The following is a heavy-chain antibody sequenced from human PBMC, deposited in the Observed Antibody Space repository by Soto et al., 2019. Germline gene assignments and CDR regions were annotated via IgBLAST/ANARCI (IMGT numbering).Heavy chain of an antibody. CDR3: GGGGGVYNWSKNPSAP. D-gene: IGHD1-20*01. V-gene: IGHV4-4*02. CDR1: SVSMTSDNW. CDR2: IHHNGVT. Sequence: QVQLQESGPGLVKPSGTLSLTCAVSSVSMTSDNWWNWIRQPPGKGLEWIGDIHHNGVTNYNPSLRGEVPVPGDPPKTLFPLIMFFGTAGDTPFYYWGGGGGVYNWSKNPSAPGGKEPLVTFS. J-gene: IGHJ5*02.